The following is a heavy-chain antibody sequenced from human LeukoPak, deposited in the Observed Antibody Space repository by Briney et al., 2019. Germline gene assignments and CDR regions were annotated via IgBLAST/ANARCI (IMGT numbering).Heavy chain of an antibody. CDR1: GASVNDYF. V-gene: IGHV4-59*02. D-gene: IGHD3-16*01. Sequence: SETLSLSCSVSGASVNDYFWNWIRQPPGRGLEWIGHVYSDGTTEYSPSLKGRVTISLDPSTNQVSLSLTSSTAADTAIYYCAREIVLMMSDVAAPYDMDVWGRGITVTVAS. J-gene: IGHJ6*03. CDR3: AREIVLMMSDVAAPYDMDV. CDR2: VYSDGTT.